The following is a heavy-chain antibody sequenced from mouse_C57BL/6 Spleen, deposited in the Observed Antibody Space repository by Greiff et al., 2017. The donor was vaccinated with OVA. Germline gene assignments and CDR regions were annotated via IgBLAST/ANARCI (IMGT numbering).Heavy chain of an antibody. V-gene: IGHV1-64*01. D-gene: IGHD4-1*01. J-gene: IGHJ1*03. CDR3: ARSNWDWYFDV. Sequence: QVQLQQPGAELVKPGASVKLSCKASGYTFPSYWMHWVQQRPGQGLEWIGMIHPNSGSTNYNEKFKSKATLTVDKSSSTAYMQLSSLTSEDSAVYYCARSNWDWYFDVWGTGTTVTVSS. CDR1: GYTFPSYW. CDR2: IHPNSGST.